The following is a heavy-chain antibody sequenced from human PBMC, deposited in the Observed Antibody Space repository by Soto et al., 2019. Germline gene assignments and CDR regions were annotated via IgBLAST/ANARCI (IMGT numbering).Heavy chain of an antibody. CDR3: ARGTSRSGYYYSWPSPRPYYFDY. CDR1: GYTFTGYY. V-gene: IGHV1-2*04. CDR2: INPNSGGT. Sequence: QVQLVQSGAEVKKPGASVKVSCKASGYTFTGYYMHWVRQAPGQGLEWMGWINPNSGGTNYAQKFQGWVTMTRDTSISTAYMELSRLRSDDTAVYYCARGTSRSGYYYSWPSPRPYYFDYWGQGTLVTVSS. J-gene: IGHJ4*02. D-gene: IGHD3-22*01.